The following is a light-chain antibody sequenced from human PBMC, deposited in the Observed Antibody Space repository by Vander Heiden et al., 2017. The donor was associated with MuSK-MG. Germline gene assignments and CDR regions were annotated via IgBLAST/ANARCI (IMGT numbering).Light chain of an antibody. Sequence: SSELTQDPAVSVALGQTVRITCQGDSLRSYYASWYQQKPGQAPVLVIYVKNNRPSVIPDRFSGSSSGNTASLTITGAQAEDEADYYCNSRDSSGNPSFGGGTKLTVL. V-gene: IGLV3-19*01. CDR1: SLRSYY. J-gene: IGLJ2*01. CDR2: VKN. CDR3: NSRDSSGNPS.